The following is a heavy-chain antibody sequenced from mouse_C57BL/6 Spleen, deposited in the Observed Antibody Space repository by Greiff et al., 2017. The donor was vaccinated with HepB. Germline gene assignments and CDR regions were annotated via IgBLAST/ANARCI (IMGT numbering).Heavy chain of an antibody. J-gene: IGHJ2*01. CDR1: GYAFSSSW. V-gene: IGHV1-82*01. Sequence: QVQLKQSGPELVKPGASVKISCKASGYAFSSSWMNWVKQRPGKGLEWIGRIYPGDGDTNYNGTFKGKATLTADKSSSTAYMQLSSLTSEDSAVYFCARDYYGRRSDYWGQGTTLTVSS. CDR2: IYPGDGDT. CDR3: ARDYYGRRSDY. D-gene: IGHD1-1*01.